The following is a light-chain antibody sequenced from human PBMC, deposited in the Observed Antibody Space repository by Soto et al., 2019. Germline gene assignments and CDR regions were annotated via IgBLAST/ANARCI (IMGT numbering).Light chain of an antibody. V-gene: IGKV1-12*01. J-gene: IGKJ4*01. Sequence: DIQMTQSPSSVSASVGDRVTITCRASQGISNWLAWYQQQPGKAPKLLIYGASSLQSGVPSRFSGGGSATHFLLIISSLHTEDFATYYCQQTNTFRPLTFGGGTKVEI. CDR1: QGISNW. CDR3: QQTNTFRPLT. CDR2: GAS.